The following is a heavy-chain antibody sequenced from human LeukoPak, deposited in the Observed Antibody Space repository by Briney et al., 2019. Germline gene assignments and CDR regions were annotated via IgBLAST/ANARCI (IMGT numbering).Heavy chain of an antibody. CDR1: GFTFSNYG. V-gene: IGHV3-30*02. J-gene: IGHJ2*01. Sequence: SGGSLRLSCAASGFTFSNYGMHWVRQAPGKGLEWLAFVRGDGTNKYYADSVKGRFTISRDNSKDTLYLQMSSLRAEDTAVYYCAKDGTEYQLLSAPSNWYFDLWGRGTLVTVFS. D-gene: IGHD2-2*01. CDR3: AKDGTEYQLLSAPSNWYFDL. CDR2: VRGDGTNK.